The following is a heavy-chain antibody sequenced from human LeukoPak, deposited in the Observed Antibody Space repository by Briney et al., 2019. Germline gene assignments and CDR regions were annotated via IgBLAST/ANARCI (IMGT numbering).Heavy chain of an antibody. Sequence: GGSLRLSCAASGFTFSSYAMHWVRQAPGKGLEWVAVISYDGSNKYYADSVKGRFTISRDNSKNTLYLQMNSLRAGDTAVYYCARDASYSSSWYYFDYWGQGTLVTVSS. CDR3: ARDASYSSSWYYFDY. D-gene: IGHD6-13*01. CDR1: GFTFSSYA. V-gene: IGHV3-30-3*01. J-gene: IGHJ4*02. CDR2: ISYDGSNK.